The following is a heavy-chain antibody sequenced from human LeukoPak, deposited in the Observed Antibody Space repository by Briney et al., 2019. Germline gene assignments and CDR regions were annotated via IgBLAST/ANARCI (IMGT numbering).Heavy chain of an antibody. CDR2: ISGSGGGT. D-gene: IGHD3-22*01. CDR3: AKRGVVIRVILVGFHKEAYYFDS. J-gene: IGHJ4*02. CDR1: GLTLSNYG. Sequence: GGSLRLSCAVSGLTLSNYGMSWVRQAPGKGLEWVAGISGSGGGTNYADAVKGRFTISRDNRKNTLHLQMNSLRAEDTGVYFCAKRGVVIRVILVGFHKEAYYFDSWGQGALVIVSS. V-gene: IGHV3-23*01.